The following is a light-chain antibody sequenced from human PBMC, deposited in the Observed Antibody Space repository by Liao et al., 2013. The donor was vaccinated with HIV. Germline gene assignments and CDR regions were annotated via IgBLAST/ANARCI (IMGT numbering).Light chain of an antibody. J-gene: IGLJ1*01. CDR1: KLGDKY. Sequence: SYELTQPPSVSVSPGQTTSITCSGDKLGDKYANWYQQKPGQSPVLVIYQNNKRPLGIPERFSGSTSGNTATLTISGTQAMDEADYYCQAWDSGTDNYVFGTGTEVTVL. CDR3: QAWDSGTDNYV. CDR2: QNN. V-gene: IGLV3-1*01.